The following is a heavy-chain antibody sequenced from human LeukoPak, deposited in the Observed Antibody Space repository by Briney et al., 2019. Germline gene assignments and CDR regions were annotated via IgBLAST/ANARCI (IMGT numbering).Heavy chain of an antibody. CDR3: ARFKVGRNATQKNAFDI. CDR2: IWYDGSNK. V-gene: IGHV3-33*01. CDR1: GFTFSSYG. J-gene: IGHJ3*02. Sequence: GGSLRLSCAASGFTFSSYGMHWVRQAPGKGLEWVAVIWYDGSNKYYADSVKGRFTISRDNSKNTLYLQMNSLRAEDTAVYYCARFKVGRNATQKNAFDIWGRGTVVTVSS. D-gene: IGHD1-26*01.